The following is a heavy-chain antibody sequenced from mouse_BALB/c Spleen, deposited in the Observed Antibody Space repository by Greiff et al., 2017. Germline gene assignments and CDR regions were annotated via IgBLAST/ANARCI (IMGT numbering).Heavy chain of an antibody. CDR1: GFTFSSYG. Sequence: DVKLVESGGDLVKPGGSLKLSCAASGFTFSSYGMSWVRQTPDKRLEWVATISSGGSYTYYPDSVKGRFTISRDNAKNTLYLQMSSLKSEDTAMYYCARKGRDFDWGQGTLVTVSA. CDR3: ARKGRDFD. D-gene: IGHD3-3*01. CDR2: ISSGGSYT. J-gene: IGHJ3*01. V-gene: IGHV5-6*02.